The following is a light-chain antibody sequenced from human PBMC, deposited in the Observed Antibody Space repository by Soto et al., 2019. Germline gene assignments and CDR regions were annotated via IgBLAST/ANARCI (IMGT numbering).Light chain of an antibody. CDR1: QSVSSSY. V-gene: IGKV3-20*01. CDR3: QQYGSSPTT. Sequence: ESVLTPVAGALSLTQGERATLSCRASQSVSSSYLAWYQQKPGQAPRLLIYGASSRATGIPDRFSGSGSGTDFTLTISRLEPEDFAVYYCQQYGSSPTTFGQGTKVDIK. CDR2: GAS. J-gene: IGKJ1*01.